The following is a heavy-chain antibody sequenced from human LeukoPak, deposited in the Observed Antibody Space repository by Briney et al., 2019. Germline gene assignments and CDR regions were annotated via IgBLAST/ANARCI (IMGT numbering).Heavy chain of an antibody. V-gene: IGHV1-46*01. D-gene: IGHD2-21*02. CDR1: GYTFTSYY. Sequence: GASVKVSCKASGYTFTSYYMHWVRQAPGQGLEWMGIINPSGGSTSYAQKFQGRVTMTRDTSTSTVYMELSSLRSEDTAVYYCARAHPRKIVVTATNGPDYWGQGTLVTVSS. CDR3: ARAHPRKIVVTATNGPDY. CDR2: INPSGGST. J-gene: IGHJ4*02.